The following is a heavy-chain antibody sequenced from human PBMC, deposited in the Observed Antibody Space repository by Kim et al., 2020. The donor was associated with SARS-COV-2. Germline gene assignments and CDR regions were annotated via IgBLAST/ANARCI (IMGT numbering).Heavy chain of an antibody. V-gene: IGHV3-21*01. J-gene: IGHJ6*02. Sequence: GGSLRLSCAASGFTFSSYSMNWVRQAPGKGLEWVSSISSSSSYIYYADSVKGRFTISRDNAKNSLYLQMNSLRAEDTAVYYCARDGPAAGTDYYYGMDVWGQGTTVTVSS. CDR3: ARDGPAAGTDYYYGMDV. CDR1: GFTFSSYS. CDR2: ISSSSSYI. D-gene: IGHD6-13*01.